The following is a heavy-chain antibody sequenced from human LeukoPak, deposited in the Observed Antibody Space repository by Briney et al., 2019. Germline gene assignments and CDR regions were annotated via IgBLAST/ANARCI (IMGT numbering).Heavy chain of an antibody. Sequence: PSETLSLTCTVSGGSISTYYWSWIRQPPGKGLEWIGYVYYSGSTNYNPSLMSRVTISVDTSENQFSLKLSSVTAADTAVYYCARDYCSGGSCYSTFDYWGQGTLVTVSS. CDR3: ARDYCSGGSCYSTFDY. J-gene: IGHJ4*02. V-gene: IGHV4-59*12. CDR1: GGSISTYY. D-gene: IGHD2-15*01. CDR2: VYYSGST.